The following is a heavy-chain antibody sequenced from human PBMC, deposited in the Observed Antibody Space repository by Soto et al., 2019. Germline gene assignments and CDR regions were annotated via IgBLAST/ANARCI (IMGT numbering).Heavy chain of an antibody. V-gene: IGHV3-23*01. J-gene: IGHJ4*02. D-gene: IGHD6-13*01. Sequence: PGGSLRLSCAVSGFTFSNYAVGWVRQAPGMGLEWVSSIFGGGGGTYYTDSVKGRFTISRDSSGNTVFLQMNSLRAEDTALYYCAKYGSRSSPHYLDYWGQGTLVTVSS. CDR2: IFGGGGGT. CDR1: GFTFSNYA. CDR3: AKYGSRSSPHYLDY.